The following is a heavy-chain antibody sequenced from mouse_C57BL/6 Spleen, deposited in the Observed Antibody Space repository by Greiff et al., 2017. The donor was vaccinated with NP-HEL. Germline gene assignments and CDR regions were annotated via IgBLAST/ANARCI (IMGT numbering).Heavy chain of an antibody. CDR3: ARGGPLFEY. V-gene: IGHV1-55*01. CDR1: GYTFPSYW. CDR2: IYPGSGST. J-gene: IGHJ2*01. Sequence: QVQLQQPGAELVKPGASVTMSCKASGYTFPSYWITWVKQRPGQGLAWIGDIYPGSGSTNYNEKFKSKATLTVDTSSSTAYMQLSSLTSEDSAVYYCARGGPLFEYWGQGTTRTVSS.